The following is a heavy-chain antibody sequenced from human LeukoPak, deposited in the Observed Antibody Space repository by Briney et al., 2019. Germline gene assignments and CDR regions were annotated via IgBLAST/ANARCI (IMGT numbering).Heavy chain of an antibody. CDR2: IYYSGST. V-gene: IGHV4-59*01. CDR3: AREFVDTAMGASYSYYYGMDV. CDR1: GGSISSYY. D-gene: IGHD5-18*01. Sequence: PSETLSLTRTVSGGSISSYYWSWIRQPPGKGLEWIGYIYYSGSTNYNPSLKSRVTISVDTSKNQFSLKLSSVTAADTAVYYCAREFVDTAMGASYSYYYGMDVWGQGTTVTVSS. J-gene: IGHJ6*02.